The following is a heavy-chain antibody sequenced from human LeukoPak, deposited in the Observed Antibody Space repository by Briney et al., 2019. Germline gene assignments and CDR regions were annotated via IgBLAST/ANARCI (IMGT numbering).Heavy chain of an antibody. V-gene: IGHV1-18*01. CDR3: ARVGFPYYYGSGSLYYFDY. J-gene: IGHJ4*02. D-gene: IGHD3-10*01. Sequence: GASVKVSCKASGYTFTSYGMSWVRQAPGQGLEGMGWIRAYNGNKNYVQKLQGRVTMTTDTSTSTAYMELRSLRSDDTAVYYCARVGFPYYYGSGSLYYFDYWGQGTLVTVSS. CDR2: IRAYNGNK. CDR1: GYTFTSYG.